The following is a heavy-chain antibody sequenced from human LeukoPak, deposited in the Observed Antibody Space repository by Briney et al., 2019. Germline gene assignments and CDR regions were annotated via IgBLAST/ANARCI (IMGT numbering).Heavy chain of an antibody. CDR3: AKARKYRGLGSGY. CDR2: ISGGGGTT. CDR1: GFTFSTYA. V-gene: IGHV3-23*01. D-gene: IGHD3-10*01. Sequence: PGGSLRLSCAASGFTFSTYAMSWVRQAPGKGLEWVSGISGGGGTTYYADSVKGRFTISRDNPKNTLYLQMMSLRAEDTAKYYCAKARKYRGLGSGYWGQGAQVIVSS. J-gene: IGHJ4*02.